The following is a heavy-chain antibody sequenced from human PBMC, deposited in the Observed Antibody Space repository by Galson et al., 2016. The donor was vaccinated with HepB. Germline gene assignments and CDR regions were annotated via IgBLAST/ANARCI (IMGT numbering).Heavy chain of an antibody. Sequence: SLRLSCAASGFTFGSYSMNWVRQAPGKGLEWVSSISSSSSYIYYADSVKGRFTISRDNAKSSLYLQMNSLRAEDTAVYYCARDWIPYYYYGMDVWGQGTTVTVSS. CDR2: ISSSSSYI. CDR3: ARDWIPYYYYGMDV. CDR1: GFTFGSYS. V-gene: IGHV3-21*01. D-gene: IGHD5-18*01. J-gene: IGHJ6*02.